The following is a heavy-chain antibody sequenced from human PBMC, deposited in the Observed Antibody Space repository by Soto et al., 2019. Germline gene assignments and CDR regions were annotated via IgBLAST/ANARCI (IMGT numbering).Heavy chain of an antibody. CDR3: ARSETRNSLYGVDV. CDR1: GGSLSCYY. V-gene: IGHV4-34*01. J-gene: IGHJ6*02. CDR2: INHRGSS. Sequence: SETLSLTCAVNGGSLSCYYWSWVRQSPGKGLEWIGEINHRGSSDYNPSLKSRVTLSIDASMNHVTLELTSVTAADTAVYYCARSETRNSLYGVDVWGQGTAVTVYS. D-gene: IGHD1-7*01.